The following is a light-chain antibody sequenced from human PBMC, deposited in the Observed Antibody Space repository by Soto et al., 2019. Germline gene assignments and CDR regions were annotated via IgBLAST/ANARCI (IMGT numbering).Light chain of an antibody. Sequence: DIQMTQSPSSVSASVGDRVTITCRASQDISNYLAWYQQKPGKAPNLLIYTASSLQSGVPSKFSGSGFGTDFTLTISSLQPEDVATYYCQQTNSVPLTFGGGTKVEIK. V-gene: IGKV1-12*01. J-gene: IGKJ4*01. CDR3: QQTNSVPLT. CDR2: TAS. CDR1: QDISNY.